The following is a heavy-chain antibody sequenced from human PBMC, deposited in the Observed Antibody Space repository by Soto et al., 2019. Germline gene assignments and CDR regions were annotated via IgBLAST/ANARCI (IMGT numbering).Heavy chain of an antibody. V-gene: IGHV6-1*01. CDR3: GRLVGNSWIDY. D-gene: IGHD6-13*01. Sequence: SQTLSLTCAISGDSVSSNRATWNWVRQSPSRGLEWLGRTYYRSRWFHDYAVSLNGRGTINPDTSQNQFSLHLTSVTPEDTAVYYCGRLVGNSWIDYWGQGTLVTVSS. CDR1: GDSVSSNRAT. J-gene: IGHJ4*02. CDR2: TYYRSRWFH.